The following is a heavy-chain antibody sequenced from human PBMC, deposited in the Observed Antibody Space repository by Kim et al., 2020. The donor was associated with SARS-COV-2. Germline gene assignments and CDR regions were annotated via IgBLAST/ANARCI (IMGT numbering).Heavy chain of an antibody. D-gene: IGHD2-8*01. J-gene: IGHJ4*02. Sequence: SVKGRFTISRHNSKNTLYLQMNSLRAEDTAVYYCARGGAYCTNGVCSGDYWGQGTLVTVSS. CDR3: ARGGAYCTNGVCSGDY. V-gene: IGHV3-53*04.